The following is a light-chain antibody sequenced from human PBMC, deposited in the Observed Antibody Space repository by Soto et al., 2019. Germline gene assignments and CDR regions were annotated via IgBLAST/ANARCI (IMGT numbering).Light chain of an antibody. CDR2: IAS. J-gene: IGKJ4*01. V-gene: IGKV3-15*01. CDR1: QNIGNS. CDR3: QPYNNWPLT. Sequence: EIVMTQSPATLSVSPGEGVTLSCRASQNIGNSLAWYQQKPGQAPRLLIYIASTRATGIPARFSGSGSGAEFTLTINSLQSEDFAVYYCQPYNNWPLTFGGGTKVDIK.